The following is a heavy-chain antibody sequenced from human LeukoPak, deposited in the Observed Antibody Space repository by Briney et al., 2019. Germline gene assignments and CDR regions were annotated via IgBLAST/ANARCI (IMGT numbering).Heavy chain of an antibody. CDR2: INHSGST. CDR1: GGSFSGYY. D-gene: IGHD6-13*01. J-gene: IGHJ4*02. Sequence: PSETLSLTCAVYGGSFSGYYWSWIRQPPGKGLEWIGEINHSGSTNYNPSLKSRVTISVDTSKNQFSLKLSSVTAADTAVYYCARLTEDSSSWYRFYFDYWGQGTLVTVSS. CDR3: ARLTEDSSSWYRFYFDY. V-gene: IGHV4-34*01.